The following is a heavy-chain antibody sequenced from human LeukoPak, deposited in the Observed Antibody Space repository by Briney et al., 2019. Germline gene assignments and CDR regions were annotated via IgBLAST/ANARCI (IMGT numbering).Heavy chain of an antibody. CDR2: INQDGSEK. Sequence: GGSLRLSCAASGFTFSSYWMSWVRQAPGKGLEWVANINQDGSEKSYMDSVKGRFTISRDNAKNSLYLQMNSLRAEDTAVYYCARDANTYYYDSSGYYGLDYWGQGTLVTVSS. CDR1: GFTFSSYW. CDR3: ARDANTYYYDSSGYYGLDY. J-gene: IGHJ4*02. V-gene: IGHV3-7*01. D-gene: IGHD3-22*01.